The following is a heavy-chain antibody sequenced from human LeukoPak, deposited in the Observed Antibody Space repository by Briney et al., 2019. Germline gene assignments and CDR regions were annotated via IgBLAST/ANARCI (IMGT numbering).Heavy chain of an antibody. CDR3: ASPSSGWYYRDAFDI. Sequence: SETLSLTCAVYGGSFSGYYWSWIRQPPGKGLEWIGEINHSGSTNYNPSLKSRVTISVDTSKNQFSLKLSSVAAADTAVYYCASPSSGWYYRDAFDIWGQGTMVTVSP. CDR2: INHSGST. CDR1: GGSFSGYY. J-gene: IGHJ3*02. D-gene: IGHD6-19*01. V-gene: IGHV4-34*01.